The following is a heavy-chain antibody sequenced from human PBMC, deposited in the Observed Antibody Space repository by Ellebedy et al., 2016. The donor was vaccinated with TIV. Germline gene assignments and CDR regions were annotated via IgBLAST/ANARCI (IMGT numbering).Heavy chain of an antibody. CDR3: ARVRSVYYYMDV. Sequence: PGGSLRLSCTDSGFTFSTYSINWVRQAPGKGLEWVSYISGSSNTKYYTDSVKGRFTISRDNAKNSLYLHMNSLRAEDTAVYYCARVRSVYYYMDVWGKGTTVTVSS. D-gene: IGHD2-8*01. J-gene: IGHJ6*03. V-gene: IGHV3-48*04. CDR2: ISGSSNTK. CDR1: GFTFSTYS.